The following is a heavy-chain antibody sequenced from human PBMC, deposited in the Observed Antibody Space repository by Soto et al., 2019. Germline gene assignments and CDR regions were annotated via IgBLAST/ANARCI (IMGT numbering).Heavy chain of an antibody. CDR3: TRERYSSSSYYYYYGMDV. Sequence: GGSLRLSCTASGFTFGDYAMSWVRQAPGKGLEWVGFIRSKAYGGTTEYAASVKGRFTISRDDSKSIAYLQMNSLKTEDTAVYYCTRERYSSSSYYYYYGMDVWGQGTTVTVSS. CDR1: GFTFGDYA. D-gene: IGHD6-6*01. CDR2: IRSKAYGGTT. V-gene: IGHV3-49*04. J-gene: IGHJ6*02.